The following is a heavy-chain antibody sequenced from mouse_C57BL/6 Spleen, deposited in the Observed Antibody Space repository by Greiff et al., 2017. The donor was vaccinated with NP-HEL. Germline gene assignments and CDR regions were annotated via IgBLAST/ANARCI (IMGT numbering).Heavy chain of an antibody. CDR1: GYTFTSYW. J-gene: IGHJ2*01. V-gene: IGHV1-50*01. D-gene: IGHD2-10*02. CDR2: IDPSDSDT. Sequence: QVQLQQSGAELVKPGASVKLSCKASGYTFTSYWMHWVKQRPGQGLEWIGEIDPSDSDTNYNQKFKGKATLTVDTSSSTAYMQLSSLTSEDSAVYYCARYRNYPFDYWGQGTTVTVSS. CDR3: ARYRNYPFDY.